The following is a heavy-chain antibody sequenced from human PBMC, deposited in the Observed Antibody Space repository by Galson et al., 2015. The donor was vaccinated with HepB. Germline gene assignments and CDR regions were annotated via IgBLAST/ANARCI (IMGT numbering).Heavy chain of an antibody. CDR1: GFTFSSYA. J-gene: IGHJ4*02. V-gene: IGHV3-30-3*01. Sequence: SLRLSCAASGFTFSSYAMHWVRQAPGKGLEWVAVISYDGSNKYYADSVKGRFTISRDNSKNTLYLQMNSLRAEDTAVYYCARVEGYSLGPFDYWGQGTLVTVSS. CDR2: ISYDGSNK. D-gene: IGHD5-18*01. CDR3: ARVEGYSLGPFDY.